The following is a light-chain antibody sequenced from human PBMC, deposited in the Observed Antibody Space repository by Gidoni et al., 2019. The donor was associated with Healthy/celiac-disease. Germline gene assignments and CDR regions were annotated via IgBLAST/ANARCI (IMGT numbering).Light chain of an antibody. CDR1: QSVSSN. J-gene: IGKJ1*01. Sequence: EIVTTTAPATLSVSPGERATLSCTASQSVSSNLAWYQQKPGQAPRLLIYGASTRATGIPARFSGSGSGTGFTLTMSSLPSEDFAVDDCQQSNNWPSWTFGQGTRVEIK. CDR3: QQSNNWPSWT. V-gene: IGKV3-15*01. CDR2: GAS.